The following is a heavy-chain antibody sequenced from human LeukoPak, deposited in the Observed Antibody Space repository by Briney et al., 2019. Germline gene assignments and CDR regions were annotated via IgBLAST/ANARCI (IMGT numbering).Heavy chain of an antibody. J-gene: IGHJ6*03. CDR3: ARVPPLEGISSWSRYYQMDV. V-gene: IGHV3-21*01. CDR2: ISSSSSRI. Sequence: GGSLRLSCAASGFTFSSYSMNWVRQAPGKGLEWVSSISSSSSRIYYADSVKGRFTISRDNAKNSLSLQINSLRAEDTAVYYCARVPPLEGISSWSRYYQMDVWGKGTTVTVSS. D-gene: IGHD6-13*01. CDR1: GFTFSSYS.